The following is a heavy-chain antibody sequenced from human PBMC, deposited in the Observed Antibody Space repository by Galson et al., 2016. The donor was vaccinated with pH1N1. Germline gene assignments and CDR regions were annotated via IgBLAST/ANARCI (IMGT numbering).Heavy chain of an antibody. CDR3: ARQYDFGDYRGNAFDI. J-gene: IGHJ3*02. D-gene: IGHD4-17*01. V-gene: IGHV5-51*03. CDR1: GSRFTSYW. CDR2: VNPGGSTI. Sequence: QSGAEVTKPGESLKISCKASGSRFTSYWIAWVRQVPGKGLEWVGVVNPGGSTIRYGPPFQGQVTISSDKSIKTAYLQWISLKASDTATYYCARQYDFGDYRGNAFDIWGQGTMVIVSS.